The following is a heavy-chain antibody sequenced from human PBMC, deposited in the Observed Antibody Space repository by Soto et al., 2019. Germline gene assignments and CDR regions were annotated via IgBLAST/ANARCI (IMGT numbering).Heavy chain of an antibody. V-gene: IGHV4-59*01. CDR1: GGSISSYY. D-gene: IGHD3-16*01. Sequence: SETLSLTCTVSGGSISSYYWSWIRQPPGKGLEWIGYIYYSGSTNYNPSLKSRVTISVDTSKNQFSLKLSSVTAADTAVYYCARDPKFGGVGAFDIWGQGTMVTVSS. J-gene: IGHJ3*02. CDR2: IYYSGST. CDR3: ARDPKFGGVGAFDI.